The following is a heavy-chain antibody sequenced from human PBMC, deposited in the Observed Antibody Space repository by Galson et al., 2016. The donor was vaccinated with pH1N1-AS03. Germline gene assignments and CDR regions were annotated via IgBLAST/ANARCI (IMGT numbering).Heavy chain of an antibody. D-gene: IGHD6-19*01. CDR2: ISASGGST. Sequence: SLRLSCAASGFTFTTCAMTWVRQAPGKGLEWVSTISASGGSTFYADSVKGRFTISRDNSKNTLYLQMNSLRDEDAAVYYCAKDLTAVAGKWFDWFDPWGQGTLVTVSS. J-gene: IGHJ5*02. V-gene: IGHV3-23*01. CDR3: AKDLTAVAGKWFDWFDP. CDR1: GFTFTTCA.